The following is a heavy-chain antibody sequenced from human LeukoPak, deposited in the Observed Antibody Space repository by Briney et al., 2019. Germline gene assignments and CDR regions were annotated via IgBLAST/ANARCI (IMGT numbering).Heavy chain of an antibody. CDR3: AREVGYYDFWSGSYFDY. D-gene: IGHD3-3*01. CDR1: DGSISSGSYY. Sequence: SETLSLTCTVSDGSISSGSYYWSWIRQPAGKGLEWIGRIYTSGSTNYNPSLKSRVTISVDTSKNQFSLKLSSVTAADTAVYYCAREVGYYDFWSGSYFDYWGQGTLVTVSS. CDR2: IYTSGST. J-gene: IGHJ4*02. V-gene: IGHV4-61*02.